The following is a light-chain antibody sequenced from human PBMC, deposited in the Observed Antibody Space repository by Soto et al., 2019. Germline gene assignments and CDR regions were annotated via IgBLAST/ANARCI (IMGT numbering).Light chain of an antibody. Sequence: QSALTQPASVSGSPGQSIAISCTGSSSDVGAYNYVSWYQHHPGKAPKLMIYDVTNRPSGVSDRFSGSKSGNTASLTISGLQAEDEADYYCSSYTSSGKYVFGTGTKVTVL. CDR2: DVT. CDR1: SSDVGAYNY. CDR3: SSYTSSGKYV. V-gene: IGLV2-14*03. J-gene: IGLJ1*01.